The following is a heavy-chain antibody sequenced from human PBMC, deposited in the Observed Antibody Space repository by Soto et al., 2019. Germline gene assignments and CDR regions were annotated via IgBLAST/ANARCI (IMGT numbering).Heavy chain of an antibody. CDR2: ISWNSGSI. Sequence: EVQLVESGGGLVQPGRSLRLSCAASGFTFDDYAMHWVRQAPGKGLEWVSGISWNSGSIGYADSVKGRFTISRDNAKNSLYLQMNSLRAEDTALYYCAKGREYGGPPTFFDYWGQGTLVTVSS. J-gene: IGHJ4*02. D-gene: IGHD4-17*01. CDR3: AKGREYGGPPTFFDY. V-gene: IGHV3-9*01. CDR1: GFTFDDYA.